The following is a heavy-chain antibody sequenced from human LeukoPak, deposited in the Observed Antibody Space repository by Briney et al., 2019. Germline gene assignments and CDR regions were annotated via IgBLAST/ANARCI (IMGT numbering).Heavy chain of an antibody. D-gene: IGHD1-20*01. Sequence: GGSLRLSCAASGFTFINAWMSWVRQAPGKGLEWVGRIKSKADGETIDYAAPVKGRFTFSRDDSKNMLYLQMNSLKSEDTAVYYCSTLTSRGLSDSWGQGTLVTVSS. CDR2: IKSKADGETI. CDR3: STLTSRGLSDS. V-gene: IGHV3-15*01. J-gene: IGHJ4*02. CDR1: GFTFINAW.